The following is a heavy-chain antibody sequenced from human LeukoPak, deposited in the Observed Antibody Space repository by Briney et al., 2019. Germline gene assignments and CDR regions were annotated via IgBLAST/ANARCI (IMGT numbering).Heavy chain of an antibody. CDR3: ARHEAAYYYYMDV. CDR1: GYDFAYFW. J-gene: IGHJ6*03. CDR2: IWPGDSVS. D-gene: IGHD6-13*01. Sequence: GESLKISCKASGYDFAYFWIGWVRQMPGKGLEWMEIIWPGDSVSKYNPSFQGQVTISADKSISTAYLQWNSLKASDTAIYYCARHEAAYYYYMDVWGKGTTVTVSS. V-gene: IGHV5-51*01.